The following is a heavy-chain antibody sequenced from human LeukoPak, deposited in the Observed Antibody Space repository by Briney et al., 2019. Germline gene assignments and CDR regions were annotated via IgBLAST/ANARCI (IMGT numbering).Heavy chain of an antibody. V-gene: IGHV3-30-3*01. CDR2: ISYDGSNK. CDR1: GFTFSSYA. D-gene: IGHD3-3*01. Sequence: GGSLRLSCAASGFTFSSYAMHWVRQAPGKGLEWVAVISYDGSNKYYADSVKGRFTISRDNSKNTLYLQMSSLRAEDTAVYYCASLYDFWSGYLTDYWGQGTLVTVSS. CDR3: ASLYDFWSGYLTDY. J-gene: IGHJ4*02.